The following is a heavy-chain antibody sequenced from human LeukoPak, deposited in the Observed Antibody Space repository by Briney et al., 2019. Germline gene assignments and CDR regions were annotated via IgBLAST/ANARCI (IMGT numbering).Heavy chain of an antibody. Sequence: SETLSLTCSVSGGSISSGSYYWSWVRQPAGKGLEWIGRMYSSGSSNYNPSLKNRVSMSVDTSKNQFSLKLSSVTAADTAIYYCVGTIVVATTYDAFDLWGQGTMVTVSS. CDR1: GGSISSGSYY. CDR2: MYSSGSS. CDR3: VGTIVVATTYDAFDL. J-gene: IGHJ3*01. V-gene: IGHV4-61*02. D-gene: IGHD2-21*02.